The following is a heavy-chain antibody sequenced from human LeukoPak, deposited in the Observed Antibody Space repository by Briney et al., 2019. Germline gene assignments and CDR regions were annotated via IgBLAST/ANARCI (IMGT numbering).Heavy chain of an antibody. J-gene: IGHJ4*02. D-gene: IGHD3-22*01. CDR1: GGSISSGGYY. Sequence: SETLSLTCTVSGGSISSGGYYWSWIRQHPGKGLEWIGYIYYSGSTYYNPSLKSRVTISVDTSKNQFSLKLSSVTAADTAVYYCASQAPPTYYYDSSGYPNYWGQGTLVTVSS. CDR3: ASQAPPTYYYDSSGYPNY. V-gene: IGHV4-31*03. CDR2: IYYSGST.